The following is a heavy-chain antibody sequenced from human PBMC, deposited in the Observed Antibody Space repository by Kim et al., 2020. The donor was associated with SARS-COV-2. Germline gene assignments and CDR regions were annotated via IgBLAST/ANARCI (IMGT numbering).Heavy chain of an antibody. CDR3: ARERGYSYASPNVYFDL. J-gene: IGHJ2*01. CDR1: GGSISSYY. Sequence: SETLSLTCTVSGGSISSYYWSWIRQPPGKGLEWIGYIYYSGSTNYNPSLKSRVTISVDTSKNQFSLKLSSVTAADTAVYYCARERGYSYASPNVYFDLWGRGTLVTVSS. D-gene: IGHD5-18*01. CDR2: IYYSGST. V-gene: IGHV4-59*01.